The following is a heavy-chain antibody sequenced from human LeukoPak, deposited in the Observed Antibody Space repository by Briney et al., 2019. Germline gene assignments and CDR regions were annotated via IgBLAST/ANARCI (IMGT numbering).Heavy chain of an antibody. CDR2: ISGSGGST. Sequence: GGSLRLSCAASGFTFSSYAMSWVRQAPGKGLEWVSAISGSGGSTYYAGSVKGRFTISRDNSKNTLYLQMNSLRAEDTAVYYCAKGHYYGSGSLDYWGQGTLVTVSS. J-gene: IGHJ4*02. CDR3: AKGHYYGSGSLDY. V-gene: IGHV3-23*01. D-gene: IGHD3-10*01. CDR1: GFTFSSYA.